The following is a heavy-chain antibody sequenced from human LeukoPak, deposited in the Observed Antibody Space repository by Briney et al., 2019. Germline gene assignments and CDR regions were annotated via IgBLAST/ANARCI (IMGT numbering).Heavy chain of an antibody. Sequence: PSETLSLTCTVSGGSISSSSYYWGWIRQPPGKGLEWIGSIYYSGSTYYNPSLKSRVTISVDTSKNQCSLKLSSVTAADTAVYYCARQALWFGRTGWFDPWGQGTLVTVSS. CDR3: ARQALWFGRTGWFDP. V-gene: IGHV4-39*01. CDR1: GGSISSSSYY. D-gene: IGHD3-10*01. J-gene: IGHJ5*02. CDR2: IYYSGST.